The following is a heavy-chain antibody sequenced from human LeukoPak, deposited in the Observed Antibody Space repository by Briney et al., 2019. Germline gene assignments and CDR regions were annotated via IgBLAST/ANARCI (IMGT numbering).Heavy chain of an antibody. CDR1: GFIFDDHA. V-gene: IGHV3-9*01. J-gene: IGHJ6*02. CDR3: ARGGSSGWTSEKGMDV. CDR2: ISWNSGGI. D-gene: IGHD6-19*01. Sequence: GRSLRLSCEGSGFIFDDHAFHWVRQAPGKGLEWVSGISWNSGGIVYAGSVKGRFTISRDNAKKSLFLQMNSPRLEDTALYYCARGGSSGWTSEKGMDVWGQGTTVIVSS.